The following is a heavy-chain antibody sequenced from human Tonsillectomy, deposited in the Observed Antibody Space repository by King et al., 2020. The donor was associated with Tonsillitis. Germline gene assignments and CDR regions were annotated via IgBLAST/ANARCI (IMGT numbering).Heavy chain of an antibody. V-gene: IGHV4-39*01. CDR3: ARTYCGGGSCYYYYYYLDV. J-gene: IGHJ6*03. D-gene: IGHD2-15*01. Sequence: QLQESGPGLVKPSETLSLTCTVSGGSISTNTYSWGWIRQAPGKGLEWIGSIYHSGSTYYNLSLKSRVTISVDRSKNQLSLKLSSMTAADTAVYYCARTYCGGGSCYYYYYYLDVWGNGTTVTVSS. CDR2: IYHSGST. CDR1: GGSISTNTYS.